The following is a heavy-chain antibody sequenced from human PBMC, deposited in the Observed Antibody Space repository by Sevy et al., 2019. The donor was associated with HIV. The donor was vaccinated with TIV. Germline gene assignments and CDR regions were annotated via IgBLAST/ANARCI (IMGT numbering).Heavy chain of an antibody. D-gene: IGHD4-17*01. V-gene: IGHV3-30-3*01. CDR2: ISYDGSNK. CDR3: ARGFYGDYEIHAFHI. Sequence: GGSLRLSCAASGFTFSSYAMHWVRQAPGKGLEWVAVISYDGSNKYYADSVKGRFTISRDNSKNTLYLQMNSLRAEDTAVYYCARGFYGDYEIHAFHIWGQGTMVTVSS. J-gene: IGHJ3*02. CDR1: GFTFSSYA.